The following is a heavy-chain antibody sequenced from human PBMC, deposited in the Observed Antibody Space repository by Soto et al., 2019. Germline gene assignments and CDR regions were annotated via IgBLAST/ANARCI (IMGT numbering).Heavy chain of an antibody. V-gene: IGHV3-48*03. D-gene: IGHD6-19*01. CDR3: ARQNGSGWEGLFDY. Sequence: GGSLRLSCAVSGFTFSSYEVNWVRQGPGKGLEWVSYTSSADSSIYYSDSVTGRFTISVDNAKNSMYLQMNNLRAEDTAVYYCARQNGSGWEGLFDYWGQGPLVTVSS. CDR1: GFTFSSYE. CDR2: TSSADSSI. J-gene: IGHJ4*02.